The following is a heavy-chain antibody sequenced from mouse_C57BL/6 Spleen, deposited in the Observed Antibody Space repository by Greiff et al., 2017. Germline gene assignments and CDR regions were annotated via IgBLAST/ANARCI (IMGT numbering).Heavy chain of an antibody. Sequence: DVKLVESGGGLVKPGGSLKLSCAASGFTFSSYAMSWVRQTPEKRLEWVATISDGGSYTYYPDNLKGRFTISRDNAKNNLYLQMSHLKSEDTAMYYGARGGLRHAMDYWGQGTSVTVSS. CDR1: GFTFSSYA. CDR3: ARGGLRHAMDY. J-gene: IGHJ4*01. V-gene: IGHV5-4*03. D-gene: IGHD2-4*01. CDR2: ISDGGSYT.